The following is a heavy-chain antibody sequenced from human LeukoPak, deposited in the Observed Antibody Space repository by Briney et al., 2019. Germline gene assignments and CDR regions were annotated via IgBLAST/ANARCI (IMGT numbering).Heavy chain of an antibody. CDR2: IKDDGSDK. Sequence: GGSLRLSCGASGFTFRNFWMNWVRQAPGKGLEWVANIKDDGSDKYYVDSVKGRFSISKDNAKNSLYLRMNSLRAEDTAVYYCARWDYDSSGYFGYWGQGTLVTVSS. CDR1: GFTFRNFW. V-gene: IGHV3-7*01. CDR3: ARWDYDSSGYFGY. J-gene: IGHJ4*02. D-gene: IGHD3-22*01.